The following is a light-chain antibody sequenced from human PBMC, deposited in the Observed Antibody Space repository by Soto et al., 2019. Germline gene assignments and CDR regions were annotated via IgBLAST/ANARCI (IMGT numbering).Light chain of an antibody. J-gene: IGLJ1*01. CDR2: AVS. CDR1: SSDIGGYNF. V-gene: IGLV2-14*01. Sequence: QSALTQPASVSGSPGQSITISCTGTSSDIGGYNFVSWYQHHPGKAPKLMIFAVSNRPSGVSNCFSGSKSGNTASLTISGLQPEDEADYFCYSYTSSSTNVFGSGTKVTVL. CDR3: YSYTSSSTNV.